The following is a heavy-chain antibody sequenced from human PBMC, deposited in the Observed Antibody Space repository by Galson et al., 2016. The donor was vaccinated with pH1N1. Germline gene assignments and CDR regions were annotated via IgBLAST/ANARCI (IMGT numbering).Heavy chain of an antibody. Sequence: SLRLSCAASGFTFSTYAMSWVRQAPGKGPEWVSAISGTGGSTYYADAAKGRFTISRANSKNTQDLQMNSLIAEDTAVYYWAKDRGRQYFDWLSLDSWGQGTLVTVSS. CDR3: AKDRGRQYFDWLSLDS. CDR2: ISGTGGST. J-gene: IGHJ4*02. CDR1: GFTFSTYA. D-gene: IGHD3-9*01. V-gene: IGHV3-23*01.